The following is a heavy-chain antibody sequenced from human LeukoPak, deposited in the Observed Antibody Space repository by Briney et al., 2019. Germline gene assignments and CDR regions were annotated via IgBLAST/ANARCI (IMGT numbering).Heavy chain of an antibody. Sequence: GGSLRLSCAASGFTFSNHGMNWVRQALGKGLEWVSSIGGDYYTYYVDSVQGRFTISRDNSKNTLYLQMNSLRAEDTAVYYCAKEALYSSIDYWGQGTLVTVSS. CDR3: AKEALYSSIDY. CDR2: IGGDYYT. J-gene: IGHJ4*02. D-gene: IGHD2-2*01. V-gene: IGHV3-23*01. CDR1: GFTFSNHG.